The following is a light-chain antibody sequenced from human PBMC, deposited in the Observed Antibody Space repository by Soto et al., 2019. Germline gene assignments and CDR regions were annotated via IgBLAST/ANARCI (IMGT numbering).Light chain of an antibody. CDR2: GAS. J-gene: IGKJ4*01. V-gene: IGKV3-20*01. Sequence: ETVLTQSPGTLSLSPGERATLSARASQSVYKNFLAWYQQKPGQAPRLLIKGASNRATGIPDRFSGSGSGTEFSRTIDRVEPEDFAVYSSHQYGSSHQTFGGGIKVAIK. CDR3: HQYGSSHQT. CDR1: QSVYKNF.